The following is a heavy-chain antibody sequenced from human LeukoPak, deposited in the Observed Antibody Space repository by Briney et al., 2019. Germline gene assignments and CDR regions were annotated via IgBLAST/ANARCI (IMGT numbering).Heavy chain of an antibody. V-gene: IGHV1-2*02. CDR2: INPNSGGT. Sequence: ASVKVSCKASGYTFTGYYMHWVRQAPGQGLEWMGWINPNSGGTNYAQKFQGRVTMTRDTSISTAYMELSRLRSDDTAVYYCARDRAYYDILTGYYERVFDYWGQGTLVTVSS. J-gene: IGHJ4*02. D-gene: IGHD3-9*01. CDR1: GYTFTGYY. CDR3: ARDRAYYDILTGYYERVFDY.